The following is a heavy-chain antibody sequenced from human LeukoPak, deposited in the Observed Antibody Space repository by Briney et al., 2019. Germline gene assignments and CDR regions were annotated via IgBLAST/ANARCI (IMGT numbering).Heavy chain of an antibody. CDR3: AKDFFPGGGWEPRYYFDY. CDR1: GFPFSSYG. Sequence: GGSLRLSCAASGFPFSSYGMHWVRQAPGKGLEWVAVIWYDGSNKYYADSVKGRFTISRDNSKNTLYLQMNSLRAEDTAVYYCAKDFFPGGGWEPRYYFDYWGQGTLVTVSS. CDR2: IWYDGSNK. V-gene: IGHV3-33*06. D-gene: IGHD1-26*01. J-gene: IGHJ4*02.